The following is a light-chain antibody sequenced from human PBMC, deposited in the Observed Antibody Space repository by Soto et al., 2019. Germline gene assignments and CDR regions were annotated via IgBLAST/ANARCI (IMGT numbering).Light chain of an antibody. CDR2: GAS. CDR3: QQYNNWPPT. V-gene: IGKV3-15*01. Sequence: EIVMTQSPATLSLSPGKRATLSCRASQSVSSYLAWYQQKPGQAPRLLIYGASTRATGIPARFSGSGSGTEFTLTISSLQSEDFAVYYCQQYNNWPPTFGQGTKVDIK. J-gene: IGKJ1*01. CDR1: QSVSSY.